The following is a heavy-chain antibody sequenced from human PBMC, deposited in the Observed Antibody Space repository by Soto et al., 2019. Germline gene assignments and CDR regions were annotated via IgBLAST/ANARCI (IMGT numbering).Heavy chain of an antibody. CDR3: ARRGYFDY. J-gene: IGHJ4*02. CDR2: IYYSGST. V-gene: IGHV4-59*01. CDR1: GGSISSYY. Sequence: SETLSLTCTVSGGSISSYYWSWIRQPPGKGLEWIGYIYYSGSTNYNPSLKSRVTISVDTSKNQFSLKLSSVTAADTAVYYCARRGYFDYWGQGTLVTVSS.